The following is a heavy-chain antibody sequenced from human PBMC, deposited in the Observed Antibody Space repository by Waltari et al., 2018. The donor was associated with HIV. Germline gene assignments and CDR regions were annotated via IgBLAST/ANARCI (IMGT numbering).Heavy chain of an antibody. V-gene: IGHV7-4-1*02. CDR1: TNYA. CDR3: ARGPGRSLDY. D-gene: IGHD3-10*01. CDR2: INTKTGNP. Sequence: TNYAMNWVRQAPGQGLEWVGWINTKTGNPTYAQGFTGRFVFSLDTSVSTAYLQISSLKPEDTAVYFCARGPGRSLDYWGQGTLVTVSS. J-gene: IGHJ4*02.